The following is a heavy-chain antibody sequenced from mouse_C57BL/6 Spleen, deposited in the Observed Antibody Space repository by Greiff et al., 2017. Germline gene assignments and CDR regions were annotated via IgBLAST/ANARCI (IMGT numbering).Heavy chain of an antibody. V-gene: IGHV14-2*01. CDR2: IDPEDGET. CDR3: ARDYGNFQYYYAMDY. CDR1: GFNIKDYY. Sequence: VQLQQSGAELVKPGASVKLSCTASGFNIKDYYMHWVKQRTEQGLEWIGRIDPEDGETKYAPKFQGKATITADPSSNTAYLQLSSLTSEDTAVYYCARDYGNFQYYYAMDYWGQGTSVTVSS. D-gene: IGHD2-1*01. J-gene: IGHJ4*01.